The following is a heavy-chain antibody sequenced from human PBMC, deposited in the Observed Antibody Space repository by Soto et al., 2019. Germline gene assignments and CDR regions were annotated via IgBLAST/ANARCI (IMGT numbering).Heavy chain of an antibody. J-gene: IGHJ6*03. D-gene: IGHD3-10*01. CDR3: ARGWFGPDV. CDR2: IDKVGTDS. V-gene: IGHV3-74*01. Sequence: EVQLVESGGGLVQPGGSLRLSCAASEFTFSGRSVHWVRQAPGKGLVWVSGIDKVGTDSTYADSVKGRFTSARDNAKNTVYLQMNSLRVEDTAVYYCARGWFGPDVWGKRDHGHRLL. CDR1: EFTFSGRS.